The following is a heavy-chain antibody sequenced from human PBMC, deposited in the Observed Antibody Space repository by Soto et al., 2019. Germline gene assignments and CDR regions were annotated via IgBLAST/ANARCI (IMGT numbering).Heavy chain of an antibody. Sequence: SETLSLTCAVYGGSVSGYYWMWIRQSAGKGLEWIGEINPRGSSNYNPSLKSRVTVSVDTSKNQVSLKVTSVTAADTAVYFCVRGGTAPGVETWGLGTRVVVSS. J-gene: IGHJ5*02. CDR2: INPRGSS. CDR3: VRGGTAPGVET. D-gene: IGHD1-1*01. CDR1: GGSVSGYY. V-gene: IGHV4-34*01.